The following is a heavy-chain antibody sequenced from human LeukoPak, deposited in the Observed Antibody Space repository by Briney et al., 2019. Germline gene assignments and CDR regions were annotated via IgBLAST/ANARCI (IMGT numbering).Heavy chain of an antibody. CDR2: IFYSGNT. CDR1: GGSIINSNYY. Sequence: SETLSLTCTVSGGSIINSNYYWGWIRQPPGKGLEWIGNIFYSGNTYYNASLKSRVSISVDTSKNQFSLKVSSVTATDTAVYFCARRLFTNYFDYWGQGILVTVSS. J-gene: IGHJ4*02. V-gene: IGHV4-39*01. CDR3: ARRLFTNYFDY. D-gene: IGHD2-2*01.